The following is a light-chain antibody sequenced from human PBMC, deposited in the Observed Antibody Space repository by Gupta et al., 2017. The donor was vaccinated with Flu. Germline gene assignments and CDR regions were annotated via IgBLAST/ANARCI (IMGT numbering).Light chain of an antibody. J-gene: IGKJ4*01. CDR1: QSLSSW. Sequence: GDRVTITCRASQSLSSWLAWYQQKPGKAPNLLIYKASNLESGVPSRFSGSGSGTEFTLTIGSLQPDDFATYYCQQYDSYSLTFGGGTKVEI. CDR2: KAS. CDR3: QQYDSYSLT. V-gene: IGKV1-5*03.